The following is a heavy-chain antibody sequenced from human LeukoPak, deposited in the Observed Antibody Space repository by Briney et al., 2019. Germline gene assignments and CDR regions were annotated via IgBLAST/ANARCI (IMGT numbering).Heavy chain of an antibody. CDR3: TRDPVWGSA. CDR2: TYYRSKWYN. V-gene: IGHV6-1*01. J-gene: IGHJ5*02. D-gene: IGHD7-27*01. Sequence: SQTLSLTCAISGDNVSSQSASWNWIRQSPSRGLEWLGRTYYRSKWYNEYAVSVKGRITINPDTSKNQFYLQLNSVTPEDTAVYYCTRDPVWGSAWGQGTLVTVSS. CDR1: GDNVSSQSAS.